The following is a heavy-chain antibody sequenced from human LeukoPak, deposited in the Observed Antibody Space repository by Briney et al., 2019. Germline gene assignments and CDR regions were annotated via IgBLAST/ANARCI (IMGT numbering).Heavy chain of an antibody. V-gene: IGHV3-23*01. CDR2: ISGSGGST. D-gene: IGHD3-22*01. CDR3: AKDERNGYYDSSGYYDDY. J-gene: IGHJ4*02. Sequence: GGSLRLSCAASGFTFSSYDMSWVRQAPGKGLEWVSAISGSGGSTYYADSVKGRFTISRDNSKNTLYLQMNSLRAEDTAVYYCAKDERNGYYDSSGYYDDYWGQGTLVTVSS. CDR1: GFTFSSYD.